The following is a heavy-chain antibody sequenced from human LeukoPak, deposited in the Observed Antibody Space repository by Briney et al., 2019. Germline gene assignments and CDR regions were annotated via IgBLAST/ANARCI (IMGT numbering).Heavy chain of an antibody. CDR1: GGSFSSSSYY. J-gene: IGHJ4*02. D-gene: IGHD3-22*01. V-gene: IGHV4-39*01. Sequence: SETLSLTCTVSGGSFSSSSYYWAWIRQPPGKGLEWIGSIYYSGSTYHNPSLKSRVTISVDTSKNQFSLRLSSVTAADTAVYYCARHGRRRIGLTMIVVYYFDYWGQGTLVTVSS. CDR3: ARHGRRRIGLTMIVVYYFDY. CDR2: IYYSGST.